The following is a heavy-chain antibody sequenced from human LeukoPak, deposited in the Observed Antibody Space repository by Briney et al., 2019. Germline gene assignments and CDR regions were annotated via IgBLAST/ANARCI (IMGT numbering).Heavy chain of an antibody. J-gene: IGHJ4*02. Sequence: SETLSLTCTVSGGSISSYYWSWIRQPAGKGLEWIGRIYTSGSTNYNPSLKSRVTMSVDTSKNQFSLKLSSVTAADTAVYYCARVRDYDSSPGGPSQFDYWGQGTLVTVSS. V-gene: IGHV4-4*07. D-gene: IGHD3-22*01. CDR3: ARVRDYDSSPGGPSQFDY. CDR1: GGSISSYY. CDR2: IYTSGST.